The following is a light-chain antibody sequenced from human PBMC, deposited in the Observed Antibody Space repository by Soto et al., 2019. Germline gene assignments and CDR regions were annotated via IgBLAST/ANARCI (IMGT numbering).Light chain of an antibody. V-gene: IGKV1-39*01. CDR3: QQCYRTPPFT. J-gene: IGKJ3*01. CDR1: QSVSSY. Sequence: DIQMTQSPSPLSASVGDRVDITCRTSQSVSSYLNWYQAKPGKAPKLRIYETSNLESWVPSRFSGSGSGTDFTLTISSLQPEGSATYYRQQCYRTPPFTFGPGTRVDI. CDR2: ETS.